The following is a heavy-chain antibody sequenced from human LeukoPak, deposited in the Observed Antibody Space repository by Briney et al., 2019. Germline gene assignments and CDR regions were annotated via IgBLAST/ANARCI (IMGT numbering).Heavy chain of an antibody. CDR2: IDPSDSYT. CDR1: GYSFTSYW. Sequence: GESLKISCKGSGYSFTSYWISWVRQMPGKGLEWMGRIDPSDSYTNYSPSFQGHVTISADKPISTAYLQWGSLKASDTAMYYCARQEKDNWFDPWGQGTLVTVSS. J-gene: IGHJ5*02. CDR3: ARQEKDNWFDP. V-gene: IGHV5-10-1*01.